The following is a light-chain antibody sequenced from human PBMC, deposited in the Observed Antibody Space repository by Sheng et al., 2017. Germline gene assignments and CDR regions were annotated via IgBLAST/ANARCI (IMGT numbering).Light chain of an antibody. CDR1: SSDVGIYNH. V-gene: IGLV2-23*02. J-gene: IGLJ1*01. CDR3: CSYAGSGSRV. CDR2: EVV. Sequence: QSALTQPASVSGSPGQSITISCTGTSSDVGIYNHVSWYQQYPGKAPKLIIYEVVKRPSGVSNRFSGSKSGNTASLTISGLQADDEADYYCCSYAGSGSRVLGTGTKVTVL.